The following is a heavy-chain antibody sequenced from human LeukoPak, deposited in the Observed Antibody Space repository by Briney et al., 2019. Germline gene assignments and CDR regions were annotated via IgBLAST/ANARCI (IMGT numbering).Heavy chain of an antibody. V-gene: IGHV4-59*12. D-gene: IGHD3-10*01. CDR2: IFYSGST. CDR1: GGSISSYY. J-gene: IGHJ3*02. CDR3: AKSNGYGLVDI. Sequence: PSETLSLTCTVSGGSISSYYWGWIRQPPGKGLEWIGNIFYSGSTYYSPSLKSRVTISLDTSRNQFSLKLNSVTAADTAVYYCAKSNGYGLVDIWGQGTMVTVSS.